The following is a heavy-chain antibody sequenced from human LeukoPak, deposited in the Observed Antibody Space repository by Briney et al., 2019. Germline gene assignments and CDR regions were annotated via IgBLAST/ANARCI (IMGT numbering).Heavy chain of an antibody. CDR3: ARGYGGEVVGYAFDI. V-gene: IGHV1-69*04. D-gene: IGHD4-23*01. CDR2: IIPILGIA. CDR1: GYTFTSYA. J-gene: IGHJ3*02. Sequence: GASVKVSCKASGYTFTSYAISWLRQAPGQGLEWMGRIIPILGIANYAQKFQGRVTITADKSTSTAYMELSSLRSEDTAVYYCARGYGGEVVGYAFDIWGQGTMVTVSS.